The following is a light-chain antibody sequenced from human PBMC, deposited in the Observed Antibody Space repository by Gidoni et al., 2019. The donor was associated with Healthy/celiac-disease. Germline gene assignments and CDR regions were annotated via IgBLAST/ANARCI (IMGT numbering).Light chain of an antibody. CDR2: LGS. J-gene: IGKJ3*01. Sequence: DIVMTQSPLSLPVTPGEPASILSRSSQSLLHSNGYNYLDWYLQKPGQSPQLLIYLGSNRASGVADRFSGSGSGTDFTLKISRVEAEDVGVYYCMQARQTPPTFGPGTKVDIK. CDR1: QSLLHSNGYNY. CDR3: MQARQTPPT. V-gene: IGKV2-28*01.